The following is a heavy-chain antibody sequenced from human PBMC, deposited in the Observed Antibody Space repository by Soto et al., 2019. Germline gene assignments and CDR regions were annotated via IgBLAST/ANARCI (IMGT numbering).Heavy chain of an antibody. CDR1: GFTFINYW. Sequence: EVQLVESGGGLVQPGGPLRRSCAASGFTFINYWMTWFRRAPGKGLEWLANINQHGTEKYYVDSVKGRFTISRDNVENSLFLQMNSLRAEDTAVYYCASGDHAEYCGQGTLVTVSS. V-gene: IGHV3-7*03. J-gene: IGHJ4*02. CDR2: INQHGTEK. CDR3: ASGDHAEY. D-gene: IGHD3-10*01.